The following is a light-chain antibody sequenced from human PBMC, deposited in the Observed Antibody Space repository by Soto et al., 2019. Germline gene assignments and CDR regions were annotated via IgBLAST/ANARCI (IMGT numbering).Light chain of an antibody. V-gene: IGKV1-9*01. CDR2: DAS. CDR3: QQRSTAPFS. J-gene: IGKJ3*01. CDR1: QGISYY. Sequence: DIQLTQSPSFLSASVGDRVTITCRASQGISYYLAWYQKKPGKAPKALIYDASTLRTGVQPSFRGSGSGTDFTLTISSLQPEDFATYYCQQRSTAPFSFGPGTKVDIK.